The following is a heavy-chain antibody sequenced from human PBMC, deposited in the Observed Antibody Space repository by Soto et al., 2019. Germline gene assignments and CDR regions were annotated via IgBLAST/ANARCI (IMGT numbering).Heavy chain of an antibody. D-gene: IGHD6-13*01. CDR3: AKLRGYSSSWPRAEYFDY. J-gene: IGHJ4*02. CDR1: GFTFSSYA. V-gene: IGHV3-23*01. Sequence: EVQLLESGGGLVQPGGSLRLSCAASGFTFSSYAMSWVRQAPGKGLEWVSAISGSGGSTYYADSVKGRFTISRDNSKNTLYLQMNSLRAEDTAVYYCAKLRGYSSSWPRAEYFDYWGQGTLVTVSS. CDR2: ISGSGGST.